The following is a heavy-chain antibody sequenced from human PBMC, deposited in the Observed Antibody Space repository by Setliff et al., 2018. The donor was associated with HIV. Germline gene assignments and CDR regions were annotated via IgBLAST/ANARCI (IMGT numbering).Heavy chain of an antibody. CDR2: IYYTGRT. Sequence: PSETLSLTCTVSGGSISTYYWSWIRQAPGRGLEWIGYIYYTGRTNYNPSLKSRVTISVDTSKNQFSLKLTSVTAADTAVYYCARHYGAVKSVETVVAKYFPHWGQGTLVTVSS. CDR1: GGSISTYY. D-gene: IGHD2-21*02. CDR3: ARHYGAVKSVETVVAKYFPH. V-gene: IGHV4-59*08. J-gene: IGHJ1*01.